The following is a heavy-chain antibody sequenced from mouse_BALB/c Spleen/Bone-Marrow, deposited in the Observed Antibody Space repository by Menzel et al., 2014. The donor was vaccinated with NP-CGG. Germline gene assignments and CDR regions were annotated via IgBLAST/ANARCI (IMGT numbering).Heavy chain of an antibody. CDR3: GSYDFTMAY. Sequence: LQQSGSELVRPGASVKLSCKASGYTFTSYWIHWVKQRPGQGLEWIGNIYPGSGSINYDEKFKSKATLTVDTSSSTAYIQPASLTNRTPAFYSCGSYDFTMAYWGQEPSVPVSS. J-gene: IGHJ4*01. V-gene: IGHV1S22*01. D-gene: IGHD2-12*01. CDR1: GYTFTSYW. CDR2: IYPGSGSI.